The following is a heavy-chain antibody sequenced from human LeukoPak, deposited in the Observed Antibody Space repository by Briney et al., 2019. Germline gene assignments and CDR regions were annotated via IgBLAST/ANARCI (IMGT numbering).Heavy chain of an antibody. J-gene: IGHJ4*02. D-gene: IGHD6-19*01. CDR2: IFYSGST. CDR3: ARQWGRLGFDY. V-gene: IGHV4-39*01. Sequence: AETLSLTCTVSGGTFSTSNYYWGWIRQPPGKGLEWIGNIFYSGSTYYSPSLKSRVTISLDTSKNQFSLKLSSVTAADTAMYYCARQWGRLGFDYWGQGTLVTVSS. CDR1: GGTFSTSNYY.